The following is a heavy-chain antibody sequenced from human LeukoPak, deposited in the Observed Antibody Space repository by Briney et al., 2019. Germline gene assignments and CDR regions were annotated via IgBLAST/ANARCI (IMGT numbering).Heavy chain of an antibody. V-gene: IGHV4-59*01. CDR3: AKGYSSGSPYYFDY. CDR1: GGSISSYY. CDR2: IYYSGST. J-gene: IGHJ4*02. Sequence: PSETLSLTCTVSGGSISSYYGSWIRQPPGKGLEWIGYIYYSGSTNYNPSLKSRVTISVDTSKNQFSLKLSSVTAADTAVYYCAKGYSSGSPYYFDYWGQGTLVTVSS. D-gene: IGHD6-19*01.